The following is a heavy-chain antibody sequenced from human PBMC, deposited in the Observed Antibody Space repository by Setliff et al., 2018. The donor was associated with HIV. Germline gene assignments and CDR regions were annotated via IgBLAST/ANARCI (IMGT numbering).Heavy chain of an antibody. CDR2: IKEDGGEK. D-gene: IGHD5-12*01. Sequence: LRLSCAASGFTFRSYWLSWVRQAPGKGLEWVASIKEDGGEKYYVDSVKGRFTISRDNAKNSLFLQVNSLRAEDTAVYYCARVVATSDYWGQGTLVTVSS. V-gene: IGHV3-7*01. CDR1: GFTFRSYW. J-gene: IGHJ4*02. CDR3: ARVVATSDY.